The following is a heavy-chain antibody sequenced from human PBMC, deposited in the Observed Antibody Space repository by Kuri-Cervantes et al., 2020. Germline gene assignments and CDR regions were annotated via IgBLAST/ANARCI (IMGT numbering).Heavy chain of an antibody. Sequence: ESLKISCTVSGGFISSYYWSWIRQTAGKGLEWIGRIYTSGSTNYNPSLKSRVTMSVDTSKNQFSLKLNSMTPADTAVYYCARLEHYSGSGHYGMDVWGQGTTVTVSS. J-gene: IGHJ6*02. CDR3: ARLEHYSGSGHYGMDV. D-gene: IGHD3-10*01. V-gene: IGHV4-4*07. CDR1: GGFISSYY. CDR2: IYTSGST.